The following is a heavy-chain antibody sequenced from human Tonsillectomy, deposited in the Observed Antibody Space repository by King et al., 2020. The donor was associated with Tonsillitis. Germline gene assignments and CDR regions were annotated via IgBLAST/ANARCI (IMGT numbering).Heavy chain of an antibody. D-gene: IGHD6-13*01. CDR2: IKQDGIEK. Sequence: DVQLVESGGGLVQPGGSLRLSCAASGFTFSSYCMSWVRQAPGKGLEWVANIKQDGIEKYYVDSVEGRFTISRDNAKNSLYLQMNSLRAEDTAVYYCARVSSSWPNFQHWRQGALVTVSS. CDR1: GFTFSSYC. V-gene: IGHV3-7*01. J-gene: IGHJ1*01. CDR3: ARVSSSWPNFQH.